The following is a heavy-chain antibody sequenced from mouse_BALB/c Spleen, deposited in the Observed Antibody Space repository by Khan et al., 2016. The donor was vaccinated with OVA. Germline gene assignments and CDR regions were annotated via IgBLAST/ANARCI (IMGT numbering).Heavy chain of an antibody. J-gene: IGHJ2*01. V-gene: IGHV1-20*01. CDR1: GYSFTGYF. D-gene: IGHD1-1*01. CDR2: INPHIGET. Sequence: EVQLQQSGPELVRPGASVKISCTASGYSFTGYFMNWVMQSHGKSLEWIGRINPHIGETFYNQRVKDKATLTVDESYSTAHMELRSLTSEDSAVYYCTRIYRSDFDYWGQGTTLTVSS. CDR3: TRIYRSDFDY.